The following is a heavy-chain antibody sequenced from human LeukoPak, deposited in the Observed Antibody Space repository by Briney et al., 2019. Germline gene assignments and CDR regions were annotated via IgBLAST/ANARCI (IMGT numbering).Heavy chain of an antibody. D-gene: IGHD3-16*02. CDR3: ARDHYDYVWGSYRYTLDY. CDR1: GYTFTSYY. J-gene: IGHJ4*02. CDR2: ISPSGGST. Sequence: GASVKVSCKASGYTFTSYYMHWVRQAPGQGLEWMGIISPSGGSTSYAQKFQGRVTMTRDTSTSTVYMELSSLRSEGTAVYYCARDHYDYVWGSYRYTLDYWGQGTLVTVSS. V-gene: IGHV1-46*01.